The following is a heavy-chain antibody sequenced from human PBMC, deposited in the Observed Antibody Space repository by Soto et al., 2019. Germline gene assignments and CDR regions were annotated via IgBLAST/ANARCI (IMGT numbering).Heavy chain of an antibody. CDR1: GYTFTSYY. CDR3: ARAGRDSSGWYDWFDP. J-gene: IGHJ5*02. Sequence: GASVKVSCKASGYTFTSYYMHWVRQAPGQGLEWMGIINPSGGSTSYAQKFQGRVTMTRDTSTSTVYMELSSLRSEDTAVYYCARAGRDSSGWYDWFDPWGQGTLVTVSS. CDR2: INPSGGST. D-gene: IGHD6-19*01. V-gene: IGHV1-46*01.